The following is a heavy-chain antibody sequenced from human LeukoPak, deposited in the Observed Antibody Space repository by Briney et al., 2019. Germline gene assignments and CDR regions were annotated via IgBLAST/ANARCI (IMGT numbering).Heavy chain of an antibody. CDR2: ISSSSSYI. V-gene: IGHV3-21*01. Sequence: GGSLRLSCAASGFTFSSYSMNWVRQAPGKGLEWVSSISSSSSYIYYADSVKGRFTISRDNAKNSLYLQMNSLRAEDTAVYYCARDRRELLGAFDIWGQGTMVTVPS. D-gene: IGHD1-26*01. CDR3: ARDRRELLGAFDI. CDR1: GFTFSSYS. J-gene: IGHJ3*02.